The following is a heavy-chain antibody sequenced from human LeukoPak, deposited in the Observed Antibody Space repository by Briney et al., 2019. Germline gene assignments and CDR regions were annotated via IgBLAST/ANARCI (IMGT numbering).Heavy chain of an antibody. J-gene: IGHJ4*02. D-gene: IGHD5-24*01. CDR3: AKDLGRDGYEIFDY. CDR2: ISSSGGST. Sequence: GGSLRLSCAASGFAFSSYAMSWVRQAPGKGLEWVSTISSSGGSTYYADSVKGRFTVPRDNSKNTVFLQMNSLRAEDTAVYYCAKDLGRDGYEIFDYWGQGTLVTVSS. CDR1: GFAFSSYA. V-gene: IGHV3-23*01.